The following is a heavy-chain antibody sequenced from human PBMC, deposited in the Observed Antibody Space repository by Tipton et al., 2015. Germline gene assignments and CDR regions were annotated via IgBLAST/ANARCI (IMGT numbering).Heavy chain of an antibody. CDR3: AKPHDFWSGPNGDY. J-gene: IGHJ4*02. CDR1: GFTFSSYA. V-gene: IGHV3-23*01. CDR2: ISGSGGTT. Sequence: SLRLSCAASGFTFSSYAMSWVRQAPGKGLEWVSAISGSGGTTYYADSVKGRFTISRDNSKNTLYLQMNSLRAEDTAVYYCAKPHDFWSGPNGDYWGQGTLVTVSS. D-gene: IGHD3-3*01.